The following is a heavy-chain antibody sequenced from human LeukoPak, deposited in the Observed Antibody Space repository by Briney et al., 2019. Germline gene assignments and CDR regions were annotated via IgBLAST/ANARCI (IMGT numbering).Heavy chain of an antibody. D-gene: IGHD6-13*01. CDR3: ARYRSWYPFDY. CDR1: GGSFSGYY. V-gene: IGHV4-34*01. J-gene: IGHJ4*02. Sequence: SETLSLTCAVYGGSFSGYYWSWIRQPPGKGLEWIGEINHSGSTNYNPSLKSRVTISVDTSKNQFSLKLSSVTAADTAVYHCARYRSWYPFDYWGQGTLVTVSS. CDR2: INHSGST.